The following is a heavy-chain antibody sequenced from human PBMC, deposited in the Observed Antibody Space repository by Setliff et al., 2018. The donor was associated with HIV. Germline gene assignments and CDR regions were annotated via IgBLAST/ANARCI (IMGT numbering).Heavy chain of an antibody. Sequence: PSETLSLTCSVSGGSISSYYWGWIRQPAGKGLEWIGRLHRSGNTNNNPSLNSRVTMSEDTSKNHFSLNLHSVNAADPAVYHCARVGANANFDYWGQGTQVTVSS. CDR3: ARVGANANFDY. CDR1: GGSISSYY. D-gene: IGHD1-26*01. CDR2: LHRSGNT. J-gene: IGHJ4*02. V-gene: IGHV4-4*07.